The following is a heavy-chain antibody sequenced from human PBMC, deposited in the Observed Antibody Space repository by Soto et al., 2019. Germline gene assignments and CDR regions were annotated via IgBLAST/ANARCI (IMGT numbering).Heavy chain of an antibody. CDR2: MNPNSGNT. V-gene: IGHV1-8*01. J-gene: IGHJ6*03. CDR1: GYTFTSYD. Sequence: GASVKVSCKASGYTFTSYDINWVRQATGQGLEWMGWMNPNSGNTGYAQKFQGRVTMTRNTSISTAYMELSSLRSEDTAVYYCARGISYLVATIRYYYYYMDVWGKGTTVTVSS. D-gene: IGHD5-12*01. CDR3: ARGISYLVATIRYYYYYMDV.